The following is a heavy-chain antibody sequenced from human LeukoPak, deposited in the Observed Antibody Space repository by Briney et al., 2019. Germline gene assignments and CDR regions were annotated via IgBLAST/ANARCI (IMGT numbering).Heavy chain of an antibody. J-gene: IGHJ6*02. Sequence: ASVKVSCKASGYTSSNYGISWVRQAAGQGLEGMGWISVYNGNTNYAQKLQGRVTMTTDASTGTVYMELGSLRSDDTAVYYCARVWGVTPGIAVAGTWYYYGMDVWGQGTTVTVSS. CDR1: GYTSSNYG. CDR2: ISVYNGNT. D-gene: IGHD6-19*01. V-gene: IGHV1-18*01. CDR3: ARVWGVTPGIAVAGTWYYYGMDV.